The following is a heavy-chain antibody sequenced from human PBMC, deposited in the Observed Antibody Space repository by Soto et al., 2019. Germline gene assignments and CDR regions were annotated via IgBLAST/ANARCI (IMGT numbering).Heavy chain of an antibody. Sequence: ASVKVSCKASGYTFTSYGISWVRQAPGQGLEWMGWISAYNGNTNYAQKLQGRVTMTTDTSTSTAYMELRSLRSDDTAVYYCARDLRDTAMDSYYYYGMDVWGQGTTVTVSS. D-gene: IGHD5-18*01. CDR1: GYTFTSYG. CDR2: ISAYNGNT. V-gene: IGHV1-18*01. CDR3: ARDLRDTAMDSYYYYGMDV. J-gene: IGHJ6*02.